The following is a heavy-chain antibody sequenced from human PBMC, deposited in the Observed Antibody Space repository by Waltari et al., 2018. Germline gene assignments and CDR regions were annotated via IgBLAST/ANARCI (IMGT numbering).Heavy chain of an antibody. V-gene: IGHV3-21*01. CDR3: ASDSSGYQGVYFDY. CDR2: ISSSSSYI. D-gene: IGHD3-22*01. CDR1: GFTFSSYS. J-gene: IGHJ4*02. Sequence: EVQLVESGGGLVKPGGSLRLSCAASGFTFSSYSMNWVRQAPGKGLEWVSSISSSSSYIYYADSVKGRFTISRDNAKNSLYLQMNSLRAEDTAVYYCASDSSGYQGVYFDYWGQGTLVTVSS.